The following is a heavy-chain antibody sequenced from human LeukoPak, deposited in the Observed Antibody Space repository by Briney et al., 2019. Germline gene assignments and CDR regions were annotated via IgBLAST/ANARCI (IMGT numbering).Heavy chain of an antibody. CDR1: GFTFDDYA. Sequence: SGRSLRLSCAASGFTFDDYAMHWVRQAPGKGLEWVSGISWNSGSIGYADSVKGRFTISRDNAKNSLYLQMNSLRAEDTALYYCAKDRGSRNGYSGSFDYWGQGTLVTVSS. CDR3: AKDRGSRNGYSGSFDY. V-gene: IGHV3-9*01. D-gene: IGHD5-24*01. CDR2: ISWNSGSI. J-gene: IGHJ4*02.